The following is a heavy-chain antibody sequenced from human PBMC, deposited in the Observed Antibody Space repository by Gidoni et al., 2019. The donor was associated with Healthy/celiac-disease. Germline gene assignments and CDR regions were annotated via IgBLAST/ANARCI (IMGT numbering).Heavy chain of an antibody. V-gene: IGHV3-48*01. D-gene: IGHD3-3*01. Sequence: EVQLVESVGGLVQPGGSLRLSCAASGFTFSSYSMNWVRQAPGKGLEWVSYISSSSSTIYYADSGKGRFTISRDNAKNSLYLQMNSLRAEDTAVYYCARDFWALDYWGQGTLVTVSS. CDR2: ISSSSSTI. CDR3: ARDFWALDY. CDR1: GFTFSSYS. J-gene: IGHJ4*02.